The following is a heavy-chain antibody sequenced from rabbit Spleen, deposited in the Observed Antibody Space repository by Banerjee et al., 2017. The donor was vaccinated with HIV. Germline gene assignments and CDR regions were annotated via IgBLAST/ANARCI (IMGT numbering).Heavy chain of an antibody. CDR1: GFSFSRNEN. CDR3: ARGGDAGGGYTTMRYFKL. CDR2: IAGDGSGFT. D-gene: IGHD8-1*01. Sequence: QEQLVEYGGGLVKPEGSLTLTCTASGFSFSRNENMCGVRQAPGNGLVWISCIAGDGSGFTYSATWSKGRFTCSKTSSTTVTLQMTSLTASDTATYFCARGGDAGGGYTTMRYFKLWGPVTLVTVS. J-gene: IGHJ4*01. V-gene: IGHV1S45*01.